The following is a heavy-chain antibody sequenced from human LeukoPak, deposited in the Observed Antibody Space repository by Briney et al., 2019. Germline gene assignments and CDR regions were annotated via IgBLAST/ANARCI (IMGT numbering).Heavy chain of an antibody. CDR3: AKPDSVAMTKGVLDY. Sequence: SGGSLRLACAASGFTFSSYAMSWVRQAPGKGLEWVSAISGSGGSTYYADSVKGRFTISRDNSKNTLYLQMNSLRAEDTAVYYCAKPDSVAMTKGVLDYWGQGTLVTVSS. J-gene: IGHJ4*02. CDR2: ISGSGGST. CDR1: GFTFSSYA. D-gene: IGHD2-8*01. V-gene: IGHV3-23*01.